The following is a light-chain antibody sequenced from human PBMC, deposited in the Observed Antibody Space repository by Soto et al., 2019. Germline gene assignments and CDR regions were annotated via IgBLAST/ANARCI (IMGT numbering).Light chain of an antibody. CDR3: CSYSGSRTFV. J-gene: IGLJ1*01. CDR1: SGDVGSHNL. Sequence: QSALTQPASASGSPGQSITLSCTGTSGDVGSHNLVSWYQQHPGKAPKLMIYEGSKRPSGVSTRFSGSKSGNTASLTISGLQAEDEADYYCCSYSGSRTFVFGTGTKVTVL. CDR2: EGS. V-gene: IGLV2-23*03.